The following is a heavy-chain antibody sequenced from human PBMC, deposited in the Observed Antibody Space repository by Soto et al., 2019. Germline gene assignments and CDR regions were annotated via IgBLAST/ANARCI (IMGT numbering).Heavy chain of an antibody. CDR1: GDSVSSNSAA. J-gene: IGHJ6*02. Sequence: PSPTLSLPCAISGDSVSSNSAAWNWIRQSPSRGLEWLVRTYYRSKWYNDYAVSVKSRITINPDTSKNLFSLQLNSVTPEDTAVYYCARDREHSYYYYGLDVWGQVXTVTVYS. CDR2: TYYRSKWYN. CDR3: ARDREHSYYYYGLDV. V-gene: IGHV6-1*01. D-gene: IGHD1-26*01.